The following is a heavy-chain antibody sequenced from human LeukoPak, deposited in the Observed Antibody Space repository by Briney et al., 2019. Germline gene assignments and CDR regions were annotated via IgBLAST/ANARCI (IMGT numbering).Heavy chain of an antibody. CDR3: GKDEFVASDFTGAFDI. V-gene: IGHV3-9*03. J-gene: IGHJ3*02. CDR2: ISWNSGSI. D-gene: IGHD2-8*02. Sequence: PGGSLRLSCAASGFTFDNYAMHWVRQAPGKGLEWVSGISWNSGSIGYADSVKGRFTISRDNAKNSLYLQMNSLRTEDMALYYCGKDEFVASDFTGAFDIWGQGTMVTVSS. CDR1: GFTFDNYA.